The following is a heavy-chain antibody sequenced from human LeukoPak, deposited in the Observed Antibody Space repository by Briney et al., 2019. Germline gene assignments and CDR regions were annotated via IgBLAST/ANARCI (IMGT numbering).Heavy chain of an antibody. V-gene: IGHV3-30*02. J-gene: IGHJ4*02. CDR1: GCTFSNYV. Sequence: PGGSLRLSCAASGCTFSNYVMHWVRQAPGKGLEWVAFIRCDGSNKYYADSVKGRFTISGDNSKNTLYLQMNSLRAEDTAVYYCAKDQLWSGGYFDYWGQGTLVTVSS. D-gene: IGHD5-18*01. CDR2: IRCDGSNK. CDR3: AKDQLWSGGYFDY.